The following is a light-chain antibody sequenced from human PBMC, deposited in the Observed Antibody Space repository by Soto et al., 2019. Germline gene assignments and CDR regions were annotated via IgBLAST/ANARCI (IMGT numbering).Light chain of an antibody. V-gene: IGKV3-11*01. CDR3: QQRSNWPPVT. CDR2: DAS. Sequence: EIVLTQSPCTLSLSPGERATLSCRASQSVSSSDLAWYQQKPGQAPRLLIYDASNRASGIPARFSGSGSGTDFTLTISSLDPEDFAVYYCQQRSNWPPVTFGGGTKVDIK. J-gene: IGKJ4*01. CDR1: QSVSSSD.